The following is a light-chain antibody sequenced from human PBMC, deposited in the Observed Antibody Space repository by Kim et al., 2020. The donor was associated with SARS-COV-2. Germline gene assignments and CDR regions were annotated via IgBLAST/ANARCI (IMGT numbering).Light chain of an antibody. Sequence: RVTTACSGRSSNTGAGYDVHWYQQLPGTAPKILIYGNSNRPSGGPDRVSGAKSGASASLAITGLQAEDEADYYCQSYDSSLSGYVFGTGTRVTVL. CDR1: SSNTGAGYD. CDR2: GNS. J-gene: IGLJ1*01. CDR3: QSYDSSLSGYV. V-gene: IGLV1-40*03.